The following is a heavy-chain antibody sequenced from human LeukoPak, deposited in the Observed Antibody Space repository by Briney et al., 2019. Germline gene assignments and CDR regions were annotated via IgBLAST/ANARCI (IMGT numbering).Heavy chain of an antibody. V-gene: IGHV4-34*01. CDR3: ARGIRDY. J-gene: IGHJ4*02. Sequence: SETLSLTCAVYGGSFSGYYWSWIRQPPGKGLEWIGEINHSGSTNYNPSLESRVTISVDTSKNQFSLKLSSVTAADTAVYYCARGIRDYWGQGTLVTVSS. CDR2: INHSGST. CDR1: GGSFSGYY.